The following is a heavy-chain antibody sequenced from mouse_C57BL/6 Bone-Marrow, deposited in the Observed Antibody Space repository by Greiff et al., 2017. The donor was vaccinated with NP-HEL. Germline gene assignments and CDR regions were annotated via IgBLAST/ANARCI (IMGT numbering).Heavy chain of an antibody. CDR1: GFNIKDYY. V-gene: IGHV14-2*01. D-gene: IGHD1-1*01. Sequence: EVMLVESGAELVKPGASVKLSCTASGFNIKDYYMHWVKQRTEQGLEWIGRIDPEDGETKYAPKSQGKATITADTSSNTAYLQLSSLTSEDTAVYYCARSGYYGSIAWFAYWGQGTLVTVSA. J-gene: IGHJ3*01. CDR2: IDPEDGET. CDR3: ARSGYYGSIAWFAY.